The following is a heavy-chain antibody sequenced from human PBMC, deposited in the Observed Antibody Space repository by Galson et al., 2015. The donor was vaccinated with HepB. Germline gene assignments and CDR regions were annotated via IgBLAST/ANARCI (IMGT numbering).Heavy chain of an antibody. J-gene: IGHJ4*02. CDR1: GFTFSNYA. Sequence: SLRLSCAASGFTFSNYAMSWVRQAPGKGLEWVSAISGSGDSTYYADSVNGRFTISRDNSKNTLYLQMNSLRADDTAVYYCAKDRESIPICGVVINWRFDYWGQGTLVTVSS. D-gene: IGHD3-3*01. V-gene: IGHV3-23*01. CDR2: ISGSGDST. CDR3: AKDRESIPICGVVINWRFDY.